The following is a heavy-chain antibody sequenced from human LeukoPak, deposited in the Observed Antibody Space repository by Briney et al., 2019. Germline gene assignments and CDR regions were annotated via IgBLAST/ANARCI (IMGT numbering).Heavy chain of an antibody. D-gene: IGHD6-19*01. CDR3: ARVPSLYSGWYPFDY. CDR1: GYTFTGYY. CDR2: INPNSGGT. Sequence: GASVKVSCKASGYTFTGYYMHWVRQAPGQGLEWMGWINPNSGGTNYAQKFQGRVTMTRDTSISTAYMELSRLRSDDTAVYYCARVPSLYSGWYPFDYWGQGTLVTVSS. V-gene: IGHV1-2*02. J-gene: IGHJ4*02.